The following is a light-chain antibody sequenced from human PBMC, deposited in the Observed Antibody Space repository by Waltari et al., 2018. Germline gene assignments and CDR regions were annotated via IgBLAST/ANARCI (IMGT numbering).Light chain of an antibody. CDR1: QSISTN. V-gene: IGKV3-15*01. J-gene: IGKJ2*01. CDR3: QQYDKWLRYS. Sequence: TLSSRASQSISTNLAWFQEKPGQAPRLLTYGASTRATGVPARFSGSGSGTYFTLVISSLRSEDFAVYYCQQYDKWLRYSFGQGT. CDR2: GAS.